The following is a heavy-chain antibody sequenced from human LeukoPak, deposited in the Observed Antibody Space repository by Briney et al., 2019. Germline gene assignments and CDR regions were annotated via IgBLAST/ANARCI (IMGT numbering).Heavy chain of an antibody. Sequence: SEAVSLTGAVSRGCIGSNYWSWIRQPPGKGLEWIGYIYYSGSTNYNPSLKSRVTISVDTSKNQFSLKLSSVTAADTAVYYCARDLRGSYRPGNWFDPWGQGTLVTVSS. V-gene: IGHV4-59*01. J-gene: IGHJ5*02. CDR3: ARDLRGSYRPGNWFDP. CDR1: RGCIGSNY. D-gene: IGHD3-16*02. CDR2: IYYSGST.